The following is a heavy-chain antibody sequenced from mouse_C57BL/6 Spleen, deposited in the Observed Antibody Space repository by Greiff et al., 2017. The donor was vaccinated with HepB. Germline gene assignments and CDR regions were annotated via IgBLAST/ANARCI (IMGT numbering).Heavy chain of an antibody. CDR1: GFTFSSYA. CDR2: ISDGGSYT. V-gene: IGHV5-4*01. Sequence: EVQLVESGGGLVKPGGSLKLSCAASGFTFSSYAMSWVRQTPEKRLEWVATISDGGSYTYYPDNVKGRFTISRDNAKNNLYLQMSHLKSEDTAMYYCARDGDYDVGAMDYWGQGTSVTVSS. D-gene: IGHD2-4*01. CDR3: ARDGDYDVGAMDY. J-gene: IGHJ4*01.